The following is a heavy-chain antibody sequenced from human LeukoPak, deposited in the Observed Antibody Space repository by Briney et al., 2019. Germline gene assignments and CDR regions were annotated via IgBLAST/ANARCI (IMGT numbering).Heavy chain of an antibody. V-gene: IGHV4-39*01. D-gene: IGHD3-10*01. CDR3: ASLLWFGELFSTLRYYFDY. CDR2: IYYSGST. CDR1: GGSISSSSYY. Sequence: SETLSLTCTVSGGSISSSSYYWGWIRQPPGKGLEWIGSIYYSGSTYYNLSLKSRVTISVDTSKNQFSLKLSSVTAADTAVYYCASLLWFGELFSTLRYYFDYWGQGTLVTVSS. J-gene: IGHJ4*02.